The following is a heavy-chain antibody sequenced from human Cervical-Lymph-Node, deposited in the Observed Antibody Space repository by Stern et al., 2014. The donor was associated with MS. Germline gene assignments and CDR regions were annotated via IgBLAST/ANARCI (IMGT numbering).Heavy chain of an antibody. V-gene: IGHV4-4*02. Sequence: QLQLQESGPGLVRPSGTLSLTCTVSGASITGVNWWTWVRQAPGEGLEWVGEVYFPGHTNCSPSLRSRAVILVDTSKNQFSLDLRSVTAADTAVYFCGRGGGTHCPTYDYWGQGILVSV. CDR3: GRGGGTHCPTYDY. D-gene: IGHD3-16*01. CDR1: GASITGVNW. J-gene: IGHJ4*02. CDR2: VYFPGHT.